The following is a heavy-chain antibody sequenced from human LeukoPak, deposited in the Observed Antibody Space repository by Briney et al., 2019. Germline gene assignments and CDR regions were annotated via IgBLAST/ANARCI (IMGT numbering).Heavy chain of an antibody. CDR2: ISAYNGNT. J-gene: IGHJ6*04. Sequence: ASVKVSCKASGYIFTSYEITWVRQAPGQGLEWMGWISAYNGNTNYAQKLQGRVTMTTDTSTNTVYMELRSLRSDDTAVYYCALLLISGWYSWDVWGKGTTVTISS. V-gene: IGHV1-18*01. CDR1: GYIFTSYE. D-gene: IGHD6-19*01. CDR3: ALLLISGWYSWDV.